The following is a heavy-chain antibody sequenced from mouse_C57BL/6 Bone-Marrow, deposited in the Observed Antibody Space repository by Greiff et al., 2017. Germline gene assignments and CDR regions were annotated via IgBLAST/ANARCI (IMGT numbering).Heavy chain of an antibody. D-gene: IGHD2-3*01. Sequence: EVKLVESGGGLVKPGGSLKLSCAASGFTFSDYGMHWVRQAPEKGLEWVAYISSGSSTISYAETVKGRFTISRDNAKNTLFLQMTSLRSEDTAMYYCAIIYDGSYYYAMDYWGQGTSVTVSS. CDR3: AIIYDGSYYYAMDY. J-gene: IGHJ4*01. CDR1: GFTFSDYG. CDR2: ISSGSSTI. V-gene: IGHV5-17*01.